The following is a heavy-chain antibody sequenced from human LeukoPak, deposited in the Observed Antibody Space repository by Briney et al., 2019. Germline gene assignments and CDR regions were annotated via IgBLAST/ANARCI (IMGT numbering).Heavy chain of an antibody. CDR2: IYYSGST. CDR3: TRSTDLEAFDI. D-gene: IGHD3/OR15-3a*01. V-gene: IGHV4-61*08. J-gene: IGHJ3*02. CDR1: GGSISSGDYY. Sequence: SETLSLTCTVSGGSISSGDYYWSWIRQPPGKGLEWIGYIYYSGSTNYNPSLKSRVTVSVDTSKNQCSLKLSSVTTADTAVYYCTRSTDLEAFDIWGQGTMVTVSS.